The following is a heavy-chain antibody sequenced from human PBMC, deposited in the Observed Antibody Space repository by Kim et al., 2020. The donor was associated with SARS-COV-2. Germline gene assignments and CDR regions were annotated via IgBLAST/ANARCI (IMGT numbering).Heavy chain of an antibody. Sequence: GGSLRLSCAASGFTFSSYSMNWVRQAPGKGLEWVSYISSSSSTIYYADSVKGRFTISRDNAKNSLYLQMNSLRDEDTAVYYCATVVPAAQFYYYYGMDVWGQGTTVTVSS. CDR3: ATVVPAAQFYYYYGMDV. D-gene: IGHD2-2*01. V-gene: IGHV3-48*02. CDR1: GFTFSSYS. CDR2: ISSSSSTI. J-gene: IGHJ6*02.